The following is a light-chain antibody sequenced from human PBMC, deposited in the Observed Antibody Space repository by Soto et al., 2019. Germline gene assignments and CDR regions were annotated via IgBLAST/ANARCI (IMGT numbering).Light chain of an antibody. CDR2: MAS. J-gene: IGKJ1*01. CDR1: QSISSW. CDR3: QQYNSYSRT. Sequence: DIQMTQSPSTLSASVGDRVTIACRASQSISSWLAWYQQKPGKAPKLLIYMASSLESGAPSRFSGSGSGTEFTLTISSLQPDDFATYYCQQYNSYSRTFGQGTKVEIK. V-gene: IGKV1-5*03.